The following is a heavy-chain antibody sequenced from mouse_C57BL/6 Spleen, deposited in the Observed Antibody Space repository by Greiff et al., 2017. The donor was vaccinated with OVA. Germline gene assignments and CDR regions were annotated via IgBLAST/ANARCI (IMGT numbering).Heavy chain of an antibody. V-gene: IGHV1-75*01. Sequence: QVQLKQSGPELVKPGASVKISCKASGYTFTDYYINWVKQRPGQGLEWIGWIFPGSGSTYYNEKFKGKATLTVDKSSSTAYMLLSSLTSEDSAVYFCARMGYYGSSDYYAMDYWGQGTSVTVSS. CDR1: GYTFTDYY. J-gene: IGHJ4*01. CDR2: IFPGSGST. D-gene: IGHD1-1*01. CDR3: ARMGYYGSSDYYAMDY.